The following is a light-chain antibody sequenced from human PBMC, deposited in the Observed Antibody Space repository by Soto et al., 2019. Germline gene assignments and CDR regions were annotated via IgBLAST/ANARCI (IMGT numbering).Light chain of an antibody. CDR3: HQYASSPKT. V-gene: IGKV3-20*01. CDR2: GTS. J-gene: IGKJ1*01. Sequence: EIVLTQSPGTLSLSPGERATLSCRASQSVSSTSLAWYQQKPGQAPRLLIYGTSSRATGIPDRFSGSGSGTDFTLTISRLEPEDFAVYYCHQYASSPKTFGQGTKVEIK. CDR1: QSVSSTS.